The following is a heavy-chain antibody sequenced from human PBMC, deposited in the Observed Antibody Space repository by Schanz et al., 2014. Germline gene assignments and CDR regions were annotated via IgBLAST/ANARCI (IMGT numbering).Heavy chain of an antibody. V-gene: IGHV3-7*01. CDR1: GFTFSTYW. J-gene: IGHJ4*02. CDR2: IKQDESER. D-gene: IGHD3-3*01. CDR3: ARDKGGYYPFDY. Sequence: EVQLVESGGGLVQPGGSLRLSCAASGFTFSTYWMSWVRQAPGKGLEWVANIKQDESERSYVDSVKGRFTISRDNAKNSLYLQMNSLRVEDTAVYYCARDKGGYYPFDYWGQGTLVTVSS.